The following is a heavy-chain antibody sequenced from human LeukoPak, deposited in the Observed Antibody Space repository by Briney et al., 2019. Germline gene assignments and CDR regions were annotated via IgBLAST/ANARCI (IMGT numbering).Heavy chain of an antibody. V-gene: IGHV3-30-3*01. CDR3: ARDRLSIAAAGPGGWFDP. Sequence: GRSLRLSCAASGFTFSSYAMHWVRQAPGKGLEWVAVISYDGSNKYYADSVKGRFTISRDNSKNTLYLQMNSLRAEDTAVYYCARDRLSIAAAGPGGWFDPWGQGTLVTVSS. CDR2: ISYDGSNK. J-gene: IGHJ5*02. D-gene: IGHD6-13*01. CDR1: GFTFSSYA.